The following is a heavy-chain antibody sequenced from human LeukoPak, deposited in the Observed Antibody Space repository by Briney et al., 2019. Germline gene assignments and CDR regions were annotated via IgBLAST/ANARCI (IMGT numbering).Heavy chain of an antibody. CDR2: INHSGGT. Sequence: SETLSLTCAVYGGSFSSYYWSWIRQPPGKGLEWIGEINHSGGTNYNPSLKSRVTISVDTSKNQFSLKLSSVTAADTAVYYCARGLRQLVRSWHYWGQGTLVTVSS. J-gene: IGHJ4*02. CDR1: GGSFSSYY. CDR3: ARGLRQLVRSWHY. D-gene: IGHD6-6*01. V-gene: IGHV4-34*01.